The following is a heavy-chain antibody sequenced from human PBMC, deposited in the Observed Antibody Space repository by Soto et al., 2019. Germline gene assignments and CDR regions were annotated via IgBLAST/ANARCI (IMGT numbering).Heavy chain of an antibody. CDR3: ARASQSYLFDY. J-gene: IGHJ4*02. Sequence: GESLRLSCGASGFTLSSYWMHWVRQAPGKGLVWVSRINSDGTSTFYADSVKGRFTISRDNAKNTLYLQMSSLRAEDTAVYYCARASQSYLFDYWGQGTLVTVSS. CDR2: INSDGTST. V-gene: IGHV3-74*01. CDR1: GFTLSSYW. D-gene: IGHD3-10*01.